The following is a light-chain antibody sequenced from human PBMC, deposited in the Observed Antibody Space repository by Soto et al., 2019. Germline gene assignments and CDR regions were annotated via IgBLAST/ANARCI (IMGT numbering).Light chain of an antibody. V-gene: IGKV4-1*01. Sequence: DIVMTQSPDSLAVSLGERATINCKSSQSLLYSSKNKNYLAWYQQKPGQSPKLLLYWASTRESGIPDRFSGSGSGTDFTLTISSLQAEDVAVYYCQQYYSTPRTFGQGTKVEIK. CDR3: QQYYSTPRT. CDR1: QSLLYSSKNKNY. CDR2: WAS. J-gene: IGKJ1*01.